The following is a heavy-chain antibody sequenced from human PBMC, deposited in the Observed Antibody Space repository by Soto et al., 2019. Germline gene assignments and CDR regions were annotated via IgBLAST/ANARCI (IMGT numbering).Heavy chain of an antibody. D-gene: IGHD3-3*01. CDR2: INHSGST. Sequence: SETLSLTCAVYGGSVSGYSCSWLRQPPGKGLEWMGEINHSGSTNYNPALKSRVTISVDTSNNQFSLKLTSVTAADTAVYYCARGSRFLERSVWSAPVLVYWGQGTLGTVS. J-gene: IGHJ4*02. CDR1: GGSVSGYS. V-gene: IGHV4-34*01. CDR3: ARGSRFLERSVWSAPVLVY.